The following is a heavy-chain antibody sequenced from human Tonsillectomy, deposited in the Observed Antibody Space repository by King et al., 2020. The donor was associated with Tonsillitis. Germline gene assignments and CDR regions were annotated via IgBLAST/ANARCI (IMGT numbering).Heavy chain of an antibody. CDR2: IYYSGSN. V-gene: IGHV4-31*01. CDR3: ARAKRITIFGVVSNYWYFDL. Sequence: QLQESGPGLVKPSQTLSLTCTVSVGSITRGGYYWSWIRQHPLKGLGWIVYIYYSGSNYYNTSLMGLFSISVDTSKTQFSLRLNSVTAADTAVYYCARAKRITIFGVVSNYWYFDLWGRGTLVTVS. CDR1: VGSITRGGYY. J-gene: IGHJ2*01. D-gene: IGHD3-3*01.